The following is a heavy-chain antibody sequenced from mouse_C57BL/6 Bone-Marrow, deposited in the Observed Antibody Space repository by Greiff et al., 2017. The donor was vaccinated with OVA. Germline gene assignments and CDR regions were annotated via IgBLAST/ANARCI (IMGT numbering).Heavy chain of an antibody. Sequence: EVKLMESGPELVKPGASVKIPCKASGYTFTDYNMDWVKQSHGKSLEWIGDINPNNGGTIYNQKFKGKATLTVDKSSSTAYMELRSLTSEDTAVYYCARELTGTKAMDYWGQGTSVTVSS. CDR2: INPNNGGT. CDR3: ARELTGTKAMDY. V-gene: IGHV1-18*01. D-gene: IGHD4-1*01. J-gene: IGHJ4*01. CDR1: GYTFTDYN.